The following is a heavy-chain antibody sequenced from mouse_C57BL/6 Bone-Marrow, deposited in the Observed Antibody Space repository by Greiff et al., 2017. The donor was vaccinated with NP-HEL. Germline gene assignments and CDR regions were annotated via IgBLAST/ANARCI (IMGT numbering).Heavy chain of an antibody. V-gene: IGHV3-8*01. D-gene: IGHD2-2*01. CDR3: ARSPLWLRRNYYAMDY. CDR1: GYSITSDY. CDR2: IIYCGST. J-gene: IGHJ4*01. Sequence: EVKLQESGPGLAKPSQTLSLTCSVTGYSITSDYWNWIRKFPGTKLEYMGYIIYCGSTYYNPSLKSRLSITRDTSKNQYYLQLNSVTTEDTATYYCARSPLWLRRNYYAMDYWGQGTSVTVSS.